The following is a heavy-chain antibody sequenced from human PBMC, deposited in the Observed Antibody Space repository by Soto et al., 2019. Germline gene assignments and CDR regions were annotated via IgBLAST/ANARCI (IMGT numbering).Heavy chain of an antibody. Sequence: LRLSCAASGFPFTSYWMHWVRQVPGKGLEWISRVSSDGSDTDYADSVKGRFTISRDNAKSTLYLQMNSLGADDTAIYYCGRVGLNSSGYYYGDYWGQGNLVTVSS. J-gene: IGHJ4*02. CDR2: VSSDGSDT. CDR1: GFPFTSYW. V-gene: IGHV3-74*01. D-gene: IGHD3-22*01. CDR3: GRVGLNSSGYYYGDY.